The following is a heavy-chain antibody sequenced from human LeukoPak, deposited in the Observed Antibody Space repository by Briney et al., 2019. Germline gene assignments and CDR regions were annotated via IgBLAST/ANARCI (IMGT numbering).Heavy chain of an antibody. CDR3: ARFRMGRFLEWNWFDP. Sequence: SETLSLTCAVYGGSFSGYYWSWIRQPPGKGLEWIGEINHSGSTNYNPSLKSRVTISVDTSKNQFSLKLSSVTAAATAVYYCARFRMGRFLEWNWFDPWGQGTLVTVSS. D-gene: IGHD3-3*01. J-gene: IGHJ5*02. V-gene: IGHV4-34*01. CDR1: GGSFSGYY. CDR2: INHSGST.